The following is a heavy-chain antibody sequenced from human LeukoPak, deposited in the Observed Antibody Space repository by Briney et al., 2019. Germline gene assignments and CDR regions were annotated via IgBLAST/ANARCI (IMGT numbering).Heavy chain of an antibody. CDR2: ISYDGSNK. D-gene: IGHD3-16*02. Sequence: GRSLRLSCAASGFTFSSYGMHWVRQAPGKGLEWVAVISYDGSNKYYADSVKGRFTISRDNSKNTLYLQMNSLRAEDTAVYYCAKGQITFGGVIVIAPNYYGMDVWGQGTTVTASS. J-gene: IGHJ6*02. V-gene: IGHV3-30*18. CDR1: GFTFSSYG. CDR3: AKGQITFGGVIVIAPNYYGMDV.